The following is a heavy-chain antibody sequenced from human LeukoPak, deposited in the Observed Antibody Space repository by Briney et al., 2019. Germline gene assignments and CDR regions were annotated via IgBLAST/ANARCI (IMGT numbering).Heavy chain of an antibody. Sequence: GGSLRLSCVASGFTFSNYAMNWVRQAPGKGLEWVSAISASGARTSYADSVKGRFTISRDNSKNTLLLQMNSLRADDTAVYYCAKDQGSSSFDWFDPWGQGTLVTVSS. CDR1: GFTFSNYA. CDR2: ISASGART. J-gene: IGHJ5*02. D-gene: IGHD6-13*01. CDR3: AKDQGSSSFDWFDP. V-gene: IGHV3-23*01.